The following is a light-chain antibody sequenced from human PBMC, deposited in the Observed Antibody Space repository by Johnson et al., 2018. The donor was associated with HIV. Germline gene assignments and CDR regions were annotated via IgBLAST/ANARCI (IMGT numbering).Light chain of an antibody. CDR1: SSDMGNYA. CDR3: GTWDSSLNTEV. V-gene: IGLV1-51*01. CDR2: DNN. J-gene: IGLJ1*01. Sequence: QSVLTQPPSVSAAPGQKVTISCSGSSSDMGNYAVSWYQQLPGTAPKLLIYDNNKRPSGIPHRFSGSTSGTSATLHTTGLHTGDEADYYCGTWDSSLNTEVFGTGTKVTVL.